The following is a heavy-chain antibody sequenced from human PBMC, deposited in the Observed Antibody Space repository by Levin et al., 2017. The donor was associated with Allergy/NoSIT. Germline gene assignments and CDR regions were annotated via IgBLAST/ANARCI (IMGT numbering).Heavy chain of an antibody. V-gene: IGHV3-30*18. CDR1: GFTFSSYG. D-gene: IGHD6-19*01. CDR3: AKETAVAGSYYYYGMDV. J-gene: IGHJ6*02. CDR2: ISYDGSNK. Sequence: GGSLRLSCAASGFTFSSYGMHWVRQAPGKGLEWVAVISYDGSNKYYADSVKGRFTISRDNSKNTLYLQMNRLRAEDTAVYYCAKETAVAGSYYYYGMDVWGQGTTVTVSS.